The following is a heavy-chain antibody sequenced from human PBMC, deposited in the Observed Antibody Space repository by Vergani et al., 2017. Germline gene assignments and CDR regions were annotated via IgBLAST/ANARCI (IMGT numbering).Heavy chain of an antibody. CDR3: ARSRPYCTSGSCPAI. CDR1: GESIRRGSHY. Sequence: QVKLQESGPGLRKPSQTLSLTCTVSGESIRRGSHYWSWIRQPAGKGPEWIGKIHTGGSTDLNPSFKSRVSISVDTSKSQFSLKLNSVTVADTAVYYCARSRPYCTSGSCPAIWGQGTLVTVSS. CDR2: IHTGGST. D-gene: IGHD2-15*01. V-gene: IGHV4-61*02. J-gene: IGHJ4*02.